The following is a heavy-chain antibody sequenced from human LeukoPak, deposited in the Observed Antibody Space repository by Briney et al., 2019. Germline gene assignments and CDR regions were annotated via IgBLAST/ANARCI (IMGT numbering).Heavy chain of an antibody. CDR1: GYTFTSYD. CDR2: MNPNSGNT. V-gene: IGHV1-8*01. J-gene: IGHJ6*03. D-gene: IGHD4-17*01. CDR3: ARAYGDYRGYYYYMDV. Sequence: ASVKVSCNSSGYTFTSYDINWVRQATGQGLEWMGWMNPNSGNTGYAEKFQGRVTMTRNTSISTAYMELSSLRSEDTAVYYCARAYGDYRGYYYYMDVWGKGTTVTVSS.